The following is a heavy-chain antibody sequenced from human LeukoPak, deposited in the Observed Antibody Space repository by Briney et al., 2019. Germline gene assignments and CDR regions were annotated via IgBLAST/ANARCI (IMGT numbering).Heavy chain of an antibody. Sequence: GGSLRLSCAVSGFPFSEAWMGWVRQAPGKGLEWVGRITSTTDGGTTDHAAPVRGRFTISRDDSKTTLYLQMNSLKTEDTAVYYCTTYLTTRGQGTLVTVSS. D-gene: IGHD4/OR15-4a*01. CDR3: TTYLTT. V-gene: IGHV3-15*01. CDR2: ITSTTDGGTT. J-gene: IGHJ4*02. CDR1: GFPFSEAW.